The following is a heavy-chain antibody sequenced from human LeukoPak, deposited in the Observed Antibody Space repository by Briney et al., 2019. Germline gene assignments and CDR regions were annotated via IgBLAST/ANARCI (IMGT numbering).Heavy chain of an antibody. Sequence: SETLSLTCAVYGGSFSGYYWSWIRQPPGKGLEWIGEINHSGSTNYNPSLKSRVTISVDTSKNQFSLKLSSVTAADTAVYYCAGGPGSNYGDFDYWGQGTLVTVSS. D-gene: IGHD4-4*01. CDR1: GGSFSGYY. CDR2: INHSGST. V-gene: IGHV4-34*01. CDR3: AGGPGSNYGDFDY. J-gene: IGHJ4*02.